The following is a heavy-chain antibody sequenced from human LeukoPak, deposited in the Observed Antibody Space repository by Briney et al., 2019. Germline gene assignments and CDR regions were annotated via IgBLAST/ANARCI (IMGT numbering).Heavy chain of an antibody. CDR1: GFNFANHA. CDR2: ISGDGDIT. J-gene: IGHJ4*02. D-gene: IGHD2-21*02. V-gene: IGHV3-23*01. CDR3: VREDTPATANY. Sequence: TGGSLRLSCAASGFNFANHAMSWVRQTAGKGLEWVSAISGDGDITYYADSVKGRFTISRDNSKDTLFLQMHSLRPGDTAVYYCVREDTPATANYWGQGTLVTISS.